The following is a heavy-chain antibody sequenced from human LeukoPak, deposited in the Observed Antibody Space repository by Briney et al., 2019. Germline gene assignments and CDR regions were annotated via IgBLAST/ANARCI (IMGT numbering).Heavy chain of an antibody. CDR3: AKDTPVSN. CDR1: GFTFSSYG. J-gene: IGHJ3*01. CDR2: ISYDGSDK. V-gene: IGHV3-30*18. Sequence: PGGSLRLSCAASGFTFSSYGMHWVRQAPGKGLEWVALISYDGSDKGYADSVKGRFTISRDNSRNTLYLQMNSLRAEDTAVYYCAKDTPVSNWGQGTMVTVSS.